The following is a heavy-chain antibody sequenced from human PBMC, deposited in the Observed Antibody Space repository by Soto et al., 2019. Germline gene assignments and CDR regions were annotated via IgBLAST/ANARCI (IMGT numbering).Heavy chain of an antibody. Sequence: EVQLVESGGGLVQPGGSLRLSCAASGFTFSSYWMHWVRQAPGKGLVWVSRINSDGSSTSYADSVKGRFTISRDNAKNTLYLQMNSPRAEDTAVYYCAREVEGHYYYYYGMDVWGQGTTVTVSS. CDR3: AREVEGHYYYYYGMDV. J-gene: IGHJ6*02. V-gene: IGHV3-74*01. CDR2: INSDGSST. CDR1: GFTFSSYW. D-gene: IGHD2-15*01.